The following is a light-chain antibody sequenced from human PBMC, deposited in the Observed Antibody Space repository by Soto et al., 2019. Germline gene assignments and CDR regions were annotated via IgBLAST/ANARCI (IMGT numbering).Light chain of an antibody. J-gene: IGKJ1*01. CDR2: DAS. V-gene: IGKV3-11*01. CDR3: QQRSNWPWT. Sequence: EIVLTQSPATLSLSPVERATLSCRASQSVSSYLAWYQQKPGQAPRLLIYDASNRATGIPARFSGSGSGTDFTLTISSLEPEDFAAYYCQQRSNWPWTFGQGTK. CDR1: QSVSSY.